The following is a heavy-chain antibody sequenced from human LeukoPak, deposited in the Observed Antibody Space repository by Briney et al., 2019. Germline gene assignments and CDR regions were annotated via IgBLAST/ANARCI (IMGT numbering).Heavy chain of an antibody. D-gene: IGHD6-13*01. Sequence: PSETLSLTCTVSGGSISRYYWTWIRQTPGKGLEWIGYVYDSGSTNYNPSLKSRVTISVDTSKNQFSLKLSSVTAADTAVYYCARDLRAAAGTIGSNWFDPWGQGTLVTVSS. CDR1: GGSISRYY. CDR3: ARDLRAAAGTIGSNWFDP. J-gene: IGHJ5*02. CDR2: VYDSGST. V-gene: IGHV4-59*01.